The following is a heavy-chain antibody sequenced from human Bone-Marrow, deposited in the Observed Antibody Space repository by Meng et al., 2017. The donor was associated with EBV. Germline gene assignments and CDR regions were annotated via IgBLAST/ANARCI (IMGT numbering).Heavy chain of an antibody. D-gene: IGHD3-22*01. J-gene: IGHJ4*02. CDR3: ARDYYYDSSGRDFDY. V-gene: IGHV1-18*01. Sequence: VQLLQSGAAVKRPGASVKDSCKASGYTFTSYGISWVRQAPGQGLEWMGWISAYNGNTNYAQKLQGRVTMTTDTSTSTAYMELRSLRSDDTAVYYCARDYYYDSSGRDFDYWGQGTLVTVSS. CDR1: GYTFTSYG. CDR2: ISAYNGNT.